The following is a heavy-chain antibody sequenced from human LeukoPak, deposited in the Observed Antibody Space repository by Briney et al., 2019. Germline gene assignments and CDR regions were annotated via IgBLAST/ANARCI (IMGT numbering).Heavy chain of an antibody. V-gene: IGHV3-23*01. CDR2: ISGSGGST. CDR1: GFTFSSYA. Sequence: GGSLRLSCVVSGFTFSSYAMSWVRQAPGKGLEWVSGISGSGGSTYHADSVKGRFTISRDNTKNTLYLQMNSLRAEDTAVYYCAKDRHAPGRYCSSTSCFPFDSWGQGTLVTVSS. J-gene: IGHJ5*01. CDR3: AKDRHAPGRYCSSTSCFPFDS. D-gene: IGHD2-2*01.